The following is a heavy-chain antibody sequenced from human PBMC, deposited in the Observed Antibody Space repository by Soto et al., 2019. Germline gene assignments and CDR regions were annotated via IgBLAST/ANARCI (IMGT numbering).Heavy chain of an antibody. V-gene: IGHV4-34*01. Sequence: QVHLQQWGAGQLKPSETLSLTCAVYGGSFSGYYWSWIRQPPGKGLEWIGEINHSGSTNYSPSLKSRVAILVDTSKNQFSLKLSSVTAADTAVYYSAAFHVSLWFGESPNRHLQHWGQGTLVTISS. CDR2: INHSGST. J-gene: IGHJ1*01. CDR3: AAFHVSLWFGESPNRHLQH. CDR1: GGSFSGYY. D-gene: IGHD3-10*01.